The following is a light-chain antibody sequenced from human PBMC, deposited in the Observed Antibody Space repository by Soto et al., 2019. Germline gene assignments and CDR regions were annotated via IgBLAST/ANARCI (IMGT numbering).Light chain of an antibody. Sequence: DIVMTQSPDSLAVSLGERATINCKSSQRVLYSSNNKNYLAWYQQKPGQPPKLLIYWASTRESGVPDRFSGSGSGTDFTLTISSLQAEDVAVYYCQQYYSTPLTFGPGTQVDIK. CDR1: QRVLYSSNNKNY. V-gene: IGKV4-1*01. J-gene: IGKJ3*01. CDR2: WAS. CDR3: QQYYSTPLT.